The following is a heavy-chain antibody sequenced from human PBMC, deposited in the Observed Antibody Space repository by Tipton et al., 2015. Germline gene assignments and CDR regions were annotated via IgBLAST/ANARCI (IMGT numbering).Heavy chain of an antibody. CDR2: ISGSSLYK. CDR1: GSTFNYSS. J-gene: IGHJ4*02. Sequence: SLRLSCSASGSTFNYSSMNWVRQAPGKGLEWVSSISGSSLYKSYRDSVKGRFTISRDNAKNSLFLQMNNLTTEDTAVYYCVRDREGHWGQGTLVTVSS. D-gene: IGHD1-26*01. CDR3: VRDREGH. V-gene: IGHV3-21*01.